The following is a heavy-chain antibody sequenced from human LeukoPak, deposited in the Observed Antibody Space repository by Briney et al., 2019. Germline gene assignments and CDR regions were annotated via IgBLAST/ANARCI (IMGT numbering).Heavy chain of an antibody. Sequence: PSEALSLTCTVSGGSISSSSYYWGWIRQPPGKGLEWIGSIYYSGSTYYNPSLKSRVTISVDTSKNQFSLKLSSVTAADTAVYYCARGPGIAVAGTGGVDYWGQGTLVTVSS. CDR1: GGSISSSSYY. D-gene: IGHD6-19*01. CDR2: IYYSGST. CDR3: ARGPGIAVAGTGGVDY. J-gene: IGHJ4*02. V-gene: IGHV4-39*07.